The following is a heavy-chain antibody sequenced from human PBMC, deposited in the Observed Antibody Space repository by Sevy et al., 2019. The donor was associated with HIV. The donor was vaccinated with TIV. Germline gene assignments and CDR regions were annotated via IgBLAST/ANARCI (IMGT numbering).Heavy chain of an antibody. D-gene: IGHD2-2*01. J-gene: IGHJ5*02. V-gene: IGHV3-7*01. CDR3: ARDRLEDIVVVPAAMPGVGWFDP. Sequence: GGSLRLSCAASGFTFSSYWMSWVRQAPGKGLEWVANIKQDGSEKYYVDSVKGRFTISRDNAKNSLYLQMNSLRAEDTAVYYCARDRLEDIVVVPAAMPGVGWFDPWGQGTLVTVSS. CDR2: IKQDGSEK. CDR1: GFTFSSYW.